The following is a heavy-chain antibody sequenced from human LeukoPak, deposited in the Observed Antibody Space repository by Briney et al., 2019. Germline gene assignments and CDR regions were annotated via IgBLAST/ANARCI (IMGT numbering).Heavy chain of an antibody. CDR2: INHSGST. V-gene: IGHV4-34*01. D-gene: IGHD6-6*01. Sequence: SETLSLTCAVYGGSFSGYYWSWIRQPPGKGLGWIGEINHSGSTNYNPSLKSRVTISVDTSKNQFSLKLSSVTAADTAVYYCARDLRSGAARPSWFDPWGQGTLVTVSS. CDR1: GGSFSGYY. J-gene: IGHJ5*02. CDR3: ARDLRSGAARPSWFDP.